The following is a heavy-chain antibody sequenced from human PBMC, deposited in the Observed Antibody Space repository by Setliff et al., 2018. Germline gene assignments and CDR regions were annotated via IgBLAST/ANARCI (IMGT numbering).Heavy chain of an antibody. J-gene: IGHJ4*02. D-gene: IGHD3-3*01. V-gene: IGHV4-39*07. CDR2: IYYSGST. Sequence: KPSETLSLTCTVSGGSISSSSYYWGWIRQPPGKGLEWIGSIYYSGSTYYNPSLMSRVTISVDTSKNQFSLKLSSVTAADTAVYYCASRATYYNFWSGYYLYWGQGTLVTVSS. CDR1: GGSISSSSYY. CDR3: ASRATYYNFWSGYYLY.